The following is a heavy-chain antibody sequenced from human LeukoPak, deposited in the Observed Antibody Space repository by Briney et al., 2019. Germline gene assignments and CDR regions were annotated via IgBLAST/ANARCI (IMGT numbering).Heavy chain of an antibody. Sequence: PSETLSLTCAVSGYSITSGYYWAWIRQPSGKGLEWIATIYHSGNTYYNPSLKSRVTISVDTSKNQFSLKLTSVTAADTAVYYCARYDFVWGSYRYAFDYWGQGSLVTVSS. CDR1: GYSITSGYY. CDR2: IYHSGNT. D-gene: IGHD3-16*02. V-gene: IGHV4-38-2*01. J-gene: IGHJ4*02. CDR3: ARYDFVWGSYRYAFDY.